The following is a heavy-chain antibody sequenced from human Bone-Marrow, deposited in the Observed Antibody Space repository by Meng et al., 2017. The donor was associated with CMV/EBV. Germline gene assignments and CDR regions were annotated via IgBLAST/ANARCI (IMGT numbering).Heavy chain of an antibody. Sequence: TFSGFSLSTGGAGVGWIRQPPGKALEWLAIIYWNDDKRYSPSLKRRLSITKDTSRNQVVLTMTNMDPVDTATYYCAHKYDFWNGYTYWGHGTLVTVSS. CDR1: GFSLSTGGAG. V-gene: IGHV2-5*01. CDR2: IYWNDDK. CDR3: AHKYDFWNGYTY. J-gene: IGHJ4*01. D-gene: IGHD3-3*01.